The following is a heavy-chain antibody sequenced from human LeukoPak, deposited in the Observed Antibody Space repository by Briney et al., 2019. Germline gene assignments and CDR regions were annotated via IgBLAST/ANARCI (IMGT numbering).Heavy chain of an antibody. CDR3: ARVSGGYASGAFDI. V-gene: IGHV4-59*01. Sequence: SETLSLTCTVSGVSISSYYWSWIRQPPGKGLEWIGYIYYSGSTNYNPSLKSRVTISVDTSKNQFSLKLSSVTAADTAVYYCARVSGGYASGAFDIWGQGTMVTVSS. J-gene: IGHJ3*02. CDR1: GVSISSYY. CDR2: IYYSGST. D-gene: IGHD5-12*01.